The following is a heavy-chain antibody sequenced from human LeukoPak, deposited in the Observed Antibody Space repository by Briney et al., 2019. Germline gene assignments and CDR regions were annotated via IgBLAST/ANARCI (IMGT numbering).Heavy chain of an antibody. CDR2: ISGSGGST. Sequence: PGGSLRLSCAASGFTFSSYAMSWVREAPGKGLEWVSAISGSGGSTYYADSVKGRFTISRDNSKNTLYLQMNSLRAEDTAVYYCAKDVSPYSSGWTHWGQGTLVTVSS. CDR1: GFTFSSYA. V-gene: IGHV3-23*01. D-gene: IGHD6-19*01. J-gene: IGHJ4*02. CDR3: AKDVSPYSSGWTH.